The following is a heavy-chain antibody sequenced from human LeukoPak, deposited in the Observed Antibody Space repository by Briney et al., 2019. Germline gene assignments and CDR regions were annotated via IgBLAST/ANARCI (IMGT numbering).Heavy chain of an antibody. CDR1: GGSISSYY. J-gene: IGHJ4*02. D-gene: IGHD1-26*01. V-gene: IGHV4-4*07. CDR2: IYISGST. CDR3: AREGLVGAQSDY. Sequence: PSETLSLTCTVSGGSISSYYWSWIRQPAGKGLEWIGRIYISGSTNYNPSLKSRVTMSVGTSKTQFSLKLSSVTAADTAVYYCAREGLVGAQSDYWGEGTLVTVSS.